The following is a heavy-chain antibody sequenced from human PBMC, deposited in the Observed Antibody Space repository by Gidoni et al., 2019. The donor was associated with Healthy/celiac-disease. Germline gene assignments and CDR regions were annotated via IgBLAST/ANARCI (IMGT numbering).Heavy chain of an antibody. Sequence: QVQLQESGPGLVKPSATLSLTCTVSGGSISSYYCSWIRQPAGKGLEWIGRIYTSGSTNYNPSLKSRVTMSVDTSKNQFSLKLSSVTAADTAVYYCARVQSVIAVAGADPHGFGYYGMDVWGQGTTVTVSS. J-gene: IGHJ6*02. CDR3: ARVQSVIAVAGADPHGFGYYGMDV. V-gene: IGHV4-4*07. D-gene: IGHD6-19*01. CDR1: GGSISSYY. CDR2: IYTSGST.